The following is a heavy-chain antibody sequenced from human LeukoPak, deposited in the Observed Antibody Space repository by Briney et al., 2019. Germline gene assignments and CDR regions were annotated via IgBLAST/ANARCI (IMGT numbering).Heavy chain of an antibody. V-gene: IGHV4-34*01. Sequence: SETLSLTCAVYGGSFSGYYWSWIRQPPGKGLEWIGEINHSGSTNYNPSLKSRVTISVDTSKNQFSLKLSSVTAADTAVYYCAREGARGGRPFDPWGQGTLVTVS. CDR1: GGSFSGYY. CDR2: INHSGST. D-gene: IGHD2-15*01. CDR3: AREGARGGRPFDP. J-gene: IGHJ5*02.